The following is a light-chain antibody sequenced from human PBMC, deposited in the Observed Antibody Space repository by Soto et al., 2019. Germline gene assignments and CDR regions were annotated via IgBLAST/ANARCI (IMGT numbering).Light chain of an antibody. J-gene: IGKJ5*01. CDR3: QQYNSYSPIT. CDR2: DAS. Sequence: DIQMTQSHSTLSASVGDRVTITCRASQSISSWLAWYQQKPGKAPKLLIYDASSLESGVPSRFSGSGSGTEFTLTISSLQPDDFATYYCQQYNSYSPITFGQGTRLEI. CDR1: QSISSW. V-gene: IGKV1-5*01.